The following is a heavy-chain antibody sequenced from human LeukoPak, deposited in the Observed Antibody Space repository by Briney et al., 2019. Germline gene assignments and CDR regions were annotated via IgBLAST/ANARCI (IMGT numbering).Heavy chain of an antibody. CDR2: ITGSGSGGRT. V-gene: IGHV3-23*01. CDR3: AKAGSIRFDY. CDR1: GFTFSSYA. J-gene: IGHJ4*02. D-gene: IGHD1-26*01. Sequence: GGSLRLSCAASGFTFSSYAMSWVRQAPGKGLEWVSGITGSGSGGRTYYADSVKGRFTISRDNSKNTMYLQMSSLRAEDTAVYYCAKAGSIRFDYWGQGALVTVSS.